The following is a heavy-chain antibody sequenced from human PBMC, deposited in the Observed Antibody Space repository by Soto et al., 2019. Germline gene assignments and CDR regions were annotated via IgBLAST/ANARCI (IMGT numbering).Heavy chain of an antibody. V-gene: IGHV2-5*02. J-gene: IGHJ6*02. D-gene: IGHD2-21*02. CDR1: AFSLSTGGVG. CDR2: IYWDDDK. Sequence: SGLAGEPTQTLTLTCTFSAFSLSTGGVGVGWIRQPPGKALEWLALIYWDDDKRYSPSLRSRLTITKDTSKNQVVLTMTNMDPVDTATYYCIQSRCGGDCLQSYASYYYYGMDVWGQGTTVTVSS. CDR3: IQSRCGGDCLQSYASYYYYGMDV.